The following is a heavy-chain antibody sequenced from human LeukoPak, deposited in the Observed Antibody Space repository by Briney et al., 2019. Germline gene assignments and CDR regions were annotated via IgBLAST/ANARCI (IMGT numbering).Heavy chain of an antibody. CDR2: IMPIFGAT. Sequence: SVKVSCKASGYSFTTHVMSWVRQAPGQGLEWMGGIMPIFGATNYAQKFQGRLTITTDRSTSTAYMELNNLSSEDTALYYCARVATVGSLDNWGQGTLVTVSS. CDR1: GYSFTTHV. V-gene: IGHV1-69*05. D-gene: IGHD4-23*01. J-gene: IGHJ4*02. CDR3: ARVATVGSLDN.